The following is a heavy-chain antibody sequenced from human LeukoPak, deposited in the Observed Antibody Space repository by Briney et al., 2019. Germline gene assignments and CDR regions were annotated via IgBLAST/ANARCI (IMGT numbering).Heavy chain of an antibody. D-gene: IGHD3-10*01. CDR1: GFTVSSNY. V-gene: IGHV3-53*05. Sequence: GGSLRLSCAASGFTVSSNYMSWVRQAPGKGLEWVSVIYSGGSTYYADSVKGRFTISRDNSKNTLYLQMNSLRSDDTAIYYCARDSPDGSGTYYNDSPDYWGQGTLVTVSS. J-gene: IGHJ4*02. CDR3: ARDSPDGSGTYYNDSPDY. CDR2: IYSGGST.